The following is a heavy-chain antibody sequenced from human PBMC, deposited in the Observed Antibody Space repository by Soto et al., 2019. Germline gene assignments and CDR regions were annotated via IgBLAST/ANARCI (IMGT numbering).Heavy chain of an antibody. V-gene: IGHV3-23*01. J-gene: IGHJ6*02. CDR2: ISGSGGST. Sequence: EVQLLESGGGLVQPGGSLRLSCAASGFTFSSYAMSWVRQAPGKGLEWVSAISGSGGSTYYSDSVKGRFTISRDNSKNTLYLQMNSQSAEDTAVYYCATDRGSSGWYRTSHYYGMDVWGPGTTVTVSS. CDR3: ATDRGSSGWYRTSHYYGMDV. CDR1: GFTFSSYA. D-gene: IGHD6-19*01.